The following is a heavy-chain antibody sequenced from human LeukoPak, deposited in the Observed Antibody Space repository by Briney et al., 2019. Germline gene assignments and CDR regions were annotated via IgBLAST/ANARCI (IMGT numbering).Heavy chain of an antibody. CDR3: EEEDSSSSDGLDV. D-gene: IGHD6-6*01. V-gene: IGHV3-21*01. Sequence: GGSLRLSCAASGFTFSSYSMNWVRQAPGKGLEWVSSISSSSGYIYYADSVKGRFTISRDNAKNSLYLQMNRLRAEDTAVYYCEEEDSSSSDGLDVWGQGTTVTVSS. CDR1: GFTFSSYS. CDR2: ISSSSGYI. J-gene: IGHJ6*02.